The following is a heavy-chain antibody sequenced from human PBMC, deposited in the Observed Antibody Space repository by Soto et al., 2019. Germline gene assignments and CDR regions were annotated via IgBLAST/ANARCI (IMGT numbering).Heavy chain of an antibody. D-gene: IGHD6-19*01. CDR1: GFTFSNYA. V-gene: IGHV3-23*01. Sequence: LRLSCAASGFTFSNYAMNWVRQAPGKGLEWVSVISGSGGSTYYADSVKGRFTISRDNSKNTLYLQMNSLRAEDTAVYYCASRSSGWYFDYWGQGTLVTVSS. CDR2: ISGSGGST. CDR3: ASRSSGWYFDY. J-gene: IGHJ4*02.